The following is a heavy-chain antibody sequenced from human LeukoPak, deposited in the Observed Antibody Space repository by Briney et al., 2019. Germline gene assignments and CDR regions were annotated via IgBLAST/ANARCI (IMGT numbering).Heavy chain of an antibody. CDR1: GFTVSSNY. CDR3: AKRRYAGSGPFDY. V-gene: IGHV3-23*01. CDR2: ISGSGGHT. Sequence: PGGSLRLSCAASGFTVSSNYMSWVRQAPGKGLEWVSGISGSGGHTYYADSVKGRFTISRDNSKNTLYLQMNSLRADDTAVYYCAKRRYAGSGPFDYWGQGTLVTVSS. J-gene: IGHJ4*02. D-gene: IGHD3-10*01.